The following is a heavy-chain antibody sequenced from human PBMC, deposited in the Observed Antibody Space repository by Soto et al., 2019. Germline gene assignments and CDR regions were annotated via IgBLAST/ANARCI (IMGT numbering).Heavy chain of an antibody. D-gene: IGHD2-15*01. J-gene: IGHJ1*01. V-gene: IGHV4-59*01. CDR3: ARGDSDLAVSEAAY. Sequence: QMQMQESGPRLVKPSETLSLTCTVSGASITDSYWSWIRQPPEKGLEWIGYIYFSGVATYNPSLKSRAAMSRDTSKNVFSLKLPSVTAADTAIYYCARGDSDLAVSEAAYWGQGTLVTVSS. CDR1: GASITDSY. CDR2: IYFSGVA.